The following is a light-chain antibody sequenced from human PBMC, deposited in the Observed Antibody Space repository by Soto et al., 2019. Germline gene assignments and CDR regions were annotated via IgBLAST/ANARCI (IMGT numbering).Light chain of an antibody. CDR2: ADN. CDR3: TSWDDNLSAVV. CDR1: ASNIGTFY. J-gene: IGLJ2*01. Sequence: QSALTQPPSASATPGQGVTVSCSGSASNIGTFYVSWYQHLPGTAPKLLIYADNQRPSGVPDRFSGSKSGTSASLAISGLRSGDEADYYCTSWDDNLSAVVFGGGTKVTVL. V-gene: IGLV1-47*02.